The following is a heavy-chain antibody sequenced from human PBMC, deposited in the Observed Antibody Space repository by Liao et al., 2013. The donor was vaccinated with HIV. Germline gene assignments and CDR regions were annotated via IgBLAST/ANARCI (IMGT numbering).Heavy chain of an antibody. V-gene: IGHV4-39*07. Sequence: QLQLQESGPGLVKPSETLSLTCTVSGGSISSSSYYWGWIRQPPGKGLEWIGSIYYSGSTYYNPSLKSRVTMSVDTSKNQFSLKLSSVTAADTAVYYCARDGRDCSSTSCYHYYYMDVWGKGTTVTVSS. CDR2: IYYSGST. CDR3: ARDGRDCSSTSCYHYYYMDV. CDR1: GGSISSSSYY. J-gene: IGHJ6*03. D-gene: IGHD2-2*01.